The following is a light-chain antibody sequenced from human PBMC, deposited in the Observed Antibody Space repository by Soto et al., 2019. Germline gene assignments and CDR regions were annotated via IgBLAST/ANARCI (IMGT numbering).Light chain of an antibody. CDR3: LQDYGDAWT. CDR2: AAS. Sequence: QMTQSPSSLSASVGVKIIITCRASRDGGSDVSWYQQKPGQAPKLLIYAASNLYTGVPSRFSGSRSGTEFTLTISSLQPEDFASYYCLQDYGDAWTFGQGTKVEIE. J-gene: IGKJ1*01. CDR1: RDGGSD. V-gene: IGKV1-6*01.